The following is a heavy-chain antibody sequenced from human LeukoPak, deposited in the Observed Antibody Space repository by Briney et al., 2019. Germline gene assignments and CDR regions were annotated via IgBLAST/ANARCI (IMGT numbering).Heavy chain of an antibody. D-gene: IGHD3-9*01. CDR2: ISGSGGST. CDR1: GFTFSSYA. CDR3: AKDLDYDILTGYSS. Sequence: GGSLRLSCAASGFTFSSYAMSWVRQAPGKGLEWVSAISGSGGSTYYADSVKGRFTISRDNSKNTLYLQMNSLRAEDAAVYYCAKDLDYDILTGYSSWGQGTLVTVSS. J-gene: IGHJ4*02. V-gene: IGHV3-23*01.